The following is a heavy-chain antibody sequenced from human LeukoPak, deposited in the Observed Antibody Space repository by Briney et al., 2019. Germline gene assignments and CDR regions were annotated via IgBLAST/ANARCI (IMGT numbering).Heavy chain of an antibody. V-gene: IGHV1-2*02. CDR1: GYTFTGYY. J-gene: IGHJ6*02. CDR3: ARRGYCSSTSCYGLYYYYGMDV. CDR2: INPNSGGT. D-gene: IGHD2-2*01. Sequence: ASVKVSCTASGYTFTGYYMHWVRQAPGQGLEWMGWINPNSGGTNYAQKFQGRVTMTRDTSISTAYMELSRLRSDDTAVYYCARRGYCSSTSCYGLYYYYGMDVWGQGTTVTVSS.